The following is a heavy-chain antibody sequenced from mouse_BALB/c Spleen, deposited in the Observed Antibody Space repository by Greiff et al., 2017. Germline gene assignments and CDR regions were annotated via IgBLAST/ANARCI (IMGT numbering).Heavy chain of an antibody. CDR1: GFSLTSYG. CDR2: IWSDGST. J-gene: IGHJ4*01. D-gene: IGHD1-1*01. Sequence: VQVVESGPDLVAPSQSLSITCTVSGFSLTSYGVHWVRQPPGKGLEWLVVIWSDGSTTYNSALKSRLSISKDNSKSQVFLKMNSLQTDDTAMYYCARQDYGSSPYAMDYWGQGTSVTVSS. CDR3: ARQDYGSSPYAMDY. V-gene: IGHV2-6-2*01.